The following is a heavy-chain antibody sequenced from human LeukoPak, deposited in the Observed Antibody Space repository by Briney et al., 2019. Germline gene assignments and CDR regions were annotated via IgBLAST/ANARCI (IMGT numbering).Heavy chain of an antibody. D-gene: IGHD5-24*01. Sequence: GGSLRLSCAASGXTFTTYWVSWVRQAPGKGLEWVANIKQDGSERSYVDSVKGRFTVSRDNAKNSLYLQMNSLRAEDTAVYYCAKSPVDGPAAYWGQGTLVTVSS. CDR3: AKSPVDGPAAY. CDR2: IKQDGSER. V-gene: IGHV3-7*05. CDR1: GXTFTTYW. J-gene: IGHJ4*02.